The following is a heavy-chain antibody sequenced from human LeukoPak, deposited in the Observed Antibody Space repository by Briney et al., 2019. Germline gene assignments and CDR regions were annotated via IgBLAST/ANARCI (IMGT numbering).Heavy chain of an antibody. CDR2: VDPEDGGT. V-gene: IGHV1-69-2*01. D-gene: IGHD1-1*01. Sequence: VKISRKVSGYTFTDYYMHWVQQAPGKGREWMGLVDPEDGGTKYAEKFQARVTITADTSTDTAYMELSSLRSEDTAVYYCATDPTTPGHYYYMDVWGKGTTVTVSS. J-gene: IGHJ6*03. CDR1: GYTFTDYY. CDR3: ATDPTTPGHYYYMDV.